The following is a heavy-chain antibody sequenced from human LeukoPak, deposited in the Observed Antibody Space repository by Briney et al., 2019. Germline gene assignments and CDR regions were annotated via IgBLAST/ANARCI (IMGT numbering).Heavy chain of an antibody. CDR3: ARQFGSSTALQY. CDR1: GGSISSYY. V-gene: IGHV4-59*08. J-gene: IGHJ4*02. D-gene: IGHD2-2*01. CDR2: ISYSGST. Sequence: SQTLSLTCTVSGGSISSYYWSWIRQPPGKGLEWIGYISYSGSTNYNPSLKSRVTISVDTSRNQFSLKLSSVTAADTAIYYCARQFGSSTALQYWGQGTLVTVSS.